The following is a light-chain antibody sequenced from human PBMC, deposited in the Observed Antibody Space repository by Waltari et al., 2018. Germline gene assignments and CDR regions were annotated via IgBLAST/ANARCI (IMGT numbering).Light chain of an antibody. CDR2: CAS. CDR1: QRVNRS. V-gene: IGKV3-20*01. Sequence: IVLTQSPGTLSLSPGERATLSCRASQRVNRSLAWYQQKPGQAPQLLIYCASTRATGITDRVYGRGSGTDLRLTVSSLEPEDVAIYLCQHYVSLPATFGQGTKVEIK. J-gene: IGKJ1*01. CDR3: QHYVSLPAT.